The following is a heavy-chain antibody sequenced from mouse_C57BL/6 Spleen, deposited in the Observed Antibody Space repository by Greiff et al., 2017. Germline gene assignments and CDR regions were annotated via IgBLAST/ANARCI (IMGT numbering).Heavy chain of an antibody. V-gene: IGHV1-61*01. D-gene: IGHD1-1*01. CDR1: GYTFTSYW. Sequence: VQLQQPGAELVRPGSSVKLSCKASGYTFTSYWMDWVKQRPGQGLEWIGNIYPSDSETHYNQKFKDKATLTVDKSSSTAYMQLSSLTSEDSAVYYCARRTTVEGYAMDYWGQGTSVTVSS. CDR2: IYPSDSET. CDR3: ARRTTVEGYAMDY. J-gene: IGHJ4*01.